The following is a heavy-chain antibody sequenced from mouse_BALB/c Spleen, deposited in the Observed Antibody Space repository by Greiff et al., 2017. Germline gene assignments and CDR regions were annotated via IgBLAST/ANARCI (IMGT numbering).Heavy chain of an antibody. CDR3: ASPVVATDYFDY. V-gene: IGHV14-3*02. Sequence: VQLQQSGAELVKPGASVKLSCTASGFNIKDTYMHWVKQRPEQGLEWIGRIDPANGNTKYDPKFQGKATITADTSSNTAYLQLSSLTSEDTAVYYCASPVVATDYFDYWGQGTTLTVSS. CDR1: GFNIKDTY. D-gene: IGHD1-1*01. J-gene: IGHJ2*01. CDR2: IDPANGNT.